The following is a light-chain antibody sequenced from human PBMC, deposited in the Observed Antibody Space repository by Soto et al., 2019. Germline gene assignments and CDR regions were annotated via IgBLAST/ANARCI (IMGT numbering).Light chain of an antibody. V-gene: IGKV3-20*01. CDR1: QSVSRN. CDR2: GAS. Sequence: EIVLTQSPATLSLSPGERATVSCRASQSVSRNLAWYQQKPGQAPRLLIYGASSRATGIPDRFSGSGSGTDFTLTISRLEPEDFAVYYCQQYGSSPPITFGQGTRLEIK. CDR3: QQYGSSPPIT. J-gene: IGKJ5*01.